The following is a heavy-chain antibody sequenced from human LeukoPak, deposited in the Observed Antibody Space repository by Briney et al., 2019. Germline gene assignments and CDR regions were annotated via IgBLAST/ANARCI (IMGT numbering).Heavy chain of an antibody. V-gene: IGHV1-2*02. J-gene: IGHJ5*02. CDR3: VRDRPHNWFDP. CDR2: INPNSGGT. Sequence: GASVKVSCKASGYTFTGYYMHWVRQAPGQGLEWMGWINPNSGGTNYAQKFQGRVTMTRDTSITTAYMELNRLTSDDTAVYYCVRDRPHNWFDPWGQGTPVTVSS. CDR1: GYTFTGYY.